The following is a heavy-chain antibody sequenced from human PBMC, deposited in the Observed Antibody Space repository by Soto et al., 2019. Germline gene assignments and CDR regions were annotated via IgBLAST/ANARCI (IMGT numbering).Heavy chain of an antibody. V-gene: IGHV3-30*18. Sequence: QVQLVESGGGVVQPGRSLRLSCAASGFTFSSYGMHWVRQAPGKGLEWVAVISYDGSNKYYADSVKGRFTISRDNSKNTLYLQMNSLRAEDTAVYYCAKEVRDFWSYSNWFDPWGQGTLVTVSS. D-gene: IGHD3-3*01. CDR1: GFTFSSYG. CDR2: ISYDGSNK. CDR3: AKEVRDFWSYSNWFDP. J-gene: IGHJ5*02.